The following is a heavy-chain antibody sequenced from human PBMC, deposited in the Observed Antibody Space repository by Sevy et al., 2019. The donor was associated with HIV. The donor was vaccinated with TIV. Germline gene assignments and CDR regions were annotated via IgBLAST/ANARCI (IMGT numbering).Heavy chain of an antibody. D-gene: IGHD3-22*01. CDR3: ARVDANYDKGFDP. V-gene: IGHV3-48*03. Sequence: GGSLRLSCEASGFTFSSYEMNWVRQAPGKGLEWVSYISSSGTTIKYADSVKGRFTISRDNAKNSLYMQMNSLIAEDTAAYYCARVDANYDKGFDPWGQGTLVTVSS. CDR2: ISSSGTTI. CDR1: GFTFSSYE. J-gene: IGHJ5*02.